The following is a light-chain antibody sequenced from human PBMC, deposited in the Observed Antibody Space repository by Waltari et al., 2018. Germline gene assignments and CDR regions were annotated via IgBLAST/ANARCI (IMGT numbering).Light chain of an antibody. Sequence: QSALTQPASVSGSPGQSVTISCTGTSSDVGGYNYVSWYQQHPGKTPKLMIFKVSNRPSGVSNRFSGSKSGSTASLTISGLQAEDEADYYCTSYTSSITYVFGTGTKVTVL. V-gene: IGLV2-14*01. CDR3: TSYTSSITYV. J-gene: IGLJ1*01. CDR2: KVS. CDR1: SSDVGGYNY.